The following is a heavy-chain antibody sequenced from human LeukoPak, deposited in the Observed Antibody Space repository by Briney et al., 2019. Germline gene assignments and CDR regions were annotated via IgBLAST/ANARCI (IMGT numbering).Heavy chain of an antibody. CDR3: SKKGFGELVIDY. V-gene: IGHV3-23*01. J-gene: IGHJ4*02. CDR1: RFTFSSYA. Sequence: GRTLRLSCAASRFTFSSYAMSCVPQAPGNGREWVSAISGRGGGTSYTDSVKGRFTISRDNSKNTPYLQLTSLSTEAPAVYYWSKKGFGELVIDYWGQGTLVTVSS. CDR2: ISGRGGGT. D-gene: IGHD3-10*01.